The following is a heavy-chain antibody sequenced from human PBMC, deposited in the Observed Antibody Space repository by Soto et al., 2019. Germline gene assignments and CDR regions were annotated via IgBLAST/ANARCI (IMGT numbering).Heavy chain of an antibody. D-gene: IGHD3-3*01. Sequence: SETLSLTCTVSGGSISSYYCSWIRQPPGKGLEWIGYIYYSGSTYYNPTLKSRVTISVDTSKNQFSLKLSSVTAADTAVYYCARVGPYYDFWSGSLPFDYWGQGTLVTVSS. J-gene: IGHJ4*02. CDR1: GGSISSYY. V-gene: IGHV4-59*12. CDR3: ARVGPYYDFWSGSLPFDY. CDR2: IYYSGST.